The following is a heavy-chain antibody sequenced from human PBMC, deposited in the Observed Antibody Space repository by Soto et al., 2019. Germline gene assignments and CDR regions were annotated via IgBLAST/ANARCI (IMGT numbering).Heavy chain of an antibody. CDR2: ISGSGGST. Sequence: VQLLESGGGVVQPGGSLRLSCAASGFTFSSYAMSWVRQAPGKGLEWVSAISGSGGSTYYADSVKGRFTISRDNSNNAVNVQMNSLRAEDTDVYYCAKTAAVILPNYDVWSGEDHNGFDPWGQGTLGTVSS. CDR3: AKTAAVILPNYDVWSGEDHNGFDP. CDR1: GFTFSSYA. D-gene: IGHD3-3*01. V-gene: IGHV3-23*01. J-gene: IGHJ5*02.